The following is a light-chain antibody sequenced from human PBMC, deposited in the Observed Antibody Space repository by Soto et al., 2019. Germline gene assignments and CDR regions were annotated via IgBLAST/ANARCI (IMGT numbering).Light chain of an antibody. V-gene: IGKV3-11*01. J-gene: IGKJ2*01. Sequence: EVVLTQSPATLSLSPGESATLSCRASQSVRSYLAWYQQKPGQAPRLLIYGASNRATGIPARFSGSGSGTDFTLTISSLEPEDFAVYYCQQYDDWPPFTFGQGTRLDI. CDR1: QSVRSY. CDR2: GAS. CDR3: QQYDDWPPFT.